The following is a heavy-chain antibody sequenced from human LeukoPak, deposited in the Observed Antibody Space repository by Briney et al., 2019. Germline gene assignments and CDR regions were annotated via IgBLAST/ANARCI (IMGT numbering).Heavy chain of an antibody. D-gene: IGHD5-24*01. V-gene: IGHV3-21*01. J-gene: IGHJ4*02. CDR3: ARNQRWLQCGGDY. CDR2: ISSSSSYI. Sequence: SGGSLRLSCEASGFTFSHYSMNWVGQAPGKGLEWVSSISSSSSYIYYADSVKGRFTISRDNAKKSLYLQMNSLRAEDTAVYYCARNQRWLQCGGDYWGQGTLVTVSS. CDR1: GFTFSHYS.